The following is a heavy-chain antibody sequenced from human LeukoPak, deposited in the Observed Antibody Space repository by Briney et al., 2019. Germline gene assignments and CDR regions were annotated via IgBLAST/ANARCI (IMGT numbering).Heavy chain of an antibody. D-gene: IGHD3-10*01. CDR1: GFTFSSYA. J-gene: IGHJ4*02. CDR2: ISYDGSNK. Sequence: PGGSLRLSCAASGFTFSSYAMHWVRQAPGKGLEWVAVISYDGSNKYYADSVKGRFTISRDNSKNTLYLQMNSLRAEDTAVYYCATDPMVRGVIRSDYWGQGTLVTVSS. V-gene: IGHV3-30-3*01. CDR3: ATDPMVRGVIRSDY.